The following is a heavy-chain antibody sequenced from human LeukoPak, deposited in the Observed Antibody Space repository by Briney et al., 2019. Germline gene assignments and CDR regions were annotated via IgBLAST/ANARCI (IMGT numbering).Heavy chain of an antibody. CDR2: IKQDGTEK. V-gene: IGHV3-7*03. CDR1: GFTFTTYW. Sequence: PGGSLRLSCAASGFTFTTYWMSWVRQAPGKGLEWVANIKQDGTEKYYVDSVKGRFTISRDNAKNSLYLQMNSLRAEDMALYYCAKDMARSPWYMDVWGKGTTVTVSS. J-gene: IGHJ6*03. CDR3: AKDMARSPWYMDV. D-gene: IGHD5-24*01.